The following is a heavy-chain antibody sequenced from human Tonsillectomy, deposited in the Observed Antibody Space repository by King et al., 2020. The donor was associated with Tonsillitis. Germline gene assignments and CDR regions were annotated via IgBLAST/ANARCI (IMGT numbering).Heavy chain of an antibody. CDR3: TRGRRD. CDR2: IRSKSNGGTT. V-gene: IGHV3-49*03. Sequence: VQLVESGGGLVQPGRSLRLSCNASGFTFGDSAMNWFRQSPERGLEWVGFIRSKSNGGTTEIAASVRGRFTISRDDSKSIAYLQMNSLKSEDTAVYYCTRGRRDWGQGTLVTVAS. CDR1: GFTFGDSA. J-gene: IGHJ4*02.